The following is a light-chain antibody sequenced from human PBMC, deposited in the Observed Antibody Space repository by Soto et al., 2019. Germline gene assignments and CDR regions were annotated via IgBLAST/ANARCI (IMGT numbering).Light chain of an antibody. CDR1: HAISDY. CDR3: QQTYSTPIT. Sequence: DIQMTQSPSSLSASVGDRVTITCRASHAISDYLNWYQVRPGKAPKLLIYAASTLQSGVPSRFSGSESGTDFTLTISSLQPEDCATYYCQQTYSTPITFGPGTRLEIK. CDR2: AAS. J-gene: IGKJ5*01. V-gene: IGKV1-39*01.